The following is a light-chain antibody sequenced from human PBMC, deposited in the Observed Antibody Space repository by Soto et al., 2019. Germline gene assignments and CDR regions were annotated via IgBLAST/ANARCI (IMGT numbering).Light chain of an antibody. Sequence: EIVMTQSPATLSVSPGERATLSCRASQSVSSSSLAWYQQKPGQAPRLLISGASSRAADIPDRFSGSGSGTDFTLTINRLEPEDFALYYCQQYDSSPRTLGQGTKVDIK. CDR2: GAS. CDR3: QQYDSSPRT. J-gene: IGKJ1*01. V-gene: IGKV3-20*01. CDR1: QSVSSSS.